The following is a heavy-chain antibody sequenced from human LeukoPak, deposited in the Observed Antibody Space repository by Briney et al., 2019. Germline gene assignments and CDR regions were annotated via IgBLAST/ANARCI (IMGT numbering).Heavy chain of an antibody. CDR2: IDPSVGTT. CDR3: ARAFYDSSGYYYAGVLDY. CDR1: GYTFTTYY. D-gene: IGHD3-22*01. V-gene: IGHV1-46*04. J-gene: IGHJ4*02. Sequence: GASVKVSCKASGYTFTTYYMHWVRQAPGQGLEWMGIIDPSVGTTTYAQKLQGRLTMTGDTSTSTVYMELSGLRSEDTALYYCARAFYDSSGYYYAGVLDYWGQGTLVTVSS.